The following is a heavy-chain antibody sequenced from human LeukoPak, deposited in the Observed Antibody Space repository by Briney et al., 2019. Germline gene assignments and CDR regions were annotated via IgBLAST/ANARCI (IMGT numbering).Heavy chain of an antibody. J-gene: IGHJ4*02. D-gene: IGHD3-22*01. V-gene: IGHV1-18*01. CDR3: ALSEDSSGYYDY. CDR2: ISAYNGNT. Sequence: ASVKVSCKTSGYTFTSYGISWVRQAPGQGLEWMGWISAYNGNTNYAQKLQGRVTMTTDTSTSTAYMELRSLRSDDTAVYYCALSEDSSGYYDYWGQGTLVTVSS. CDR1: GYTFTSYG.